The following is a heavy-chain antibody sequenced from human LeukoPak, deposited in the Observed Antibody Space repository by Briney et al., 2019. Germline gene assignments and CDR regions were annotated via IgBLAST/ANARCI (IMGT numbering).Heavy chain of an antibody. V-gene: IGHV1-2*02. CDR3: ARVPSRGSGSYVYFQH. CDR1: GYTFTGYY. Sequence: ASVKVSCKASGYTFTGYYMHWVRQAPGQGLEWMGWINPNSGGTNYAKKFQGRVTMTRDTSISTAYMELSRLRSDDTAVYYCARVPSRGSGSYVYFQHWGQGTLVTVSS. D-gene: IGHD3-10*01. CDR2: INPNSGGT. J-gene: IGHJ1*01.